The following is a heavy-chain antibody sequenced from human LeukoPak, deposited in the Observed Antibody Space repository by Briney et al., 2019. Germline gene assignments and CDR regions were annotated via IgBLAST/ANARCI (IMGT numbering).Heavy chain of an antibody. Sequence: GSLRLSCAASGFTFSNAWMSWVRQAPGKGLEWVGRIKSKTDGGITDYAAPVKGRFTVSRDDSKNTLYLQMNSLKTEDTAVYYCTTNLDYWGQGTLVTVSS. CDR2: IKSKTDGGIT. CDR3: TTNLDY. J-gene: IGHJ4*02. V-gene: IGHV3-15*01. CDR1: GFTFSNAW.